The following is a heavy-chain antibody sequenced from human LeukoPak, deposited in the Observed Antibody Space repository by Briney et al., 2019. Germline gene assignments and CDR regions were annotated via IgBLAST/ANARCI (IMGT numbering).Heavy chain of an antibody. CDR2: IYYSGST. CDR3: ARGEAAAAGNNWFDP. D-gene: IGHD6-13*01. CDR1: GGSISSGDYY. J-gene: IGHJ5*02. Sequence: SQTLSLTCTVSGGSISSGDYYWSWIRQPPGKGLEWIGYIYYSGSTYYNLSLKSRVTISVDTSKNQFSLKLSSVTAADTAVYYCARGEAAAAGNNWFDPWGQGTLVTVSS. V-gene: IGHV4-30-4*08.